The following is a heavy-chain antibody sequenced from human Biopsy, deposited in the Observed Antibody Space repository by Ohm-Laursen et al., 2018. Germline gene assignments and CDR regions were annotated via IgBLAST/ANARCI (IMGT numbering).Heavy chain of an antibody. J-gene: IGHJ6*02. CDR2: VDWDDYK. CDR1: GFSLSARGMC. Sequence: TQTLTLTSSFSGFSLSARGMCVSWIRQAPGKALEWLARVDWDDYKDYSASLQTKLSISKDTSNDQVVLTVNNVDPADTATYYCARSPILIVSAGLVYRHRRHLQGMDVWGQGIAVTVS. V-gene: IGHV2-70*11. D-gene: IGHD6-13*01. CDR3: ARSPILIVSAGLVYRHRRHLQGMDV.